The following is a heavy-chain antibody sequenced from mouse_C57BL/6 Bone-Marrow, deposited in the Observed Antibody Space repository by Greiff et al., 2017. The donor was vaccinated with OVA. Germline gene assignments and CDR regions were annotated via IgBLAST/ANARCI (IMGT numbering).Heavy chain of an antibody. CDR1: GYTFTSYW. CDR3: ARGGVYYYGVPCYFDV. D-gene: IGHD1-1*01. CDR2: IDPSDSET. Sequence: QVQLQQPGAELVRPGSSVKLSCKASGYTFTSYWMHWVKQRPIQGLEWIGNIDPSDSETHYNEKFKDKATLTVDKSSSTAYMQLSSLTSEDSAFYYCARGGVYYYGVPCYFDVWGTGTTVTVSS. V-gene: IGHV1-52*01. J-gene: IGHJ1*03.